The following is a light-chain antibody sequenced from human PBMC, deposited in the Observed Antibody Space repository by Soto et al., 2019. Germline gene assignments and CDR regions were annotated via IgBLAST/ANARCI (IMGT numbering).Light chain of an antibody. CDR2: GAS. J-gene: IGKJ1*01. V-gene: IGKV3-20*01. Sequence: TLSVSPGERATLSCRATPGLSNENLAWFQQKPGQAPRLLIYGASSRATGIPDRFSGSGSGTEFSLSISRLEPEDAAVYFCQQYGYSWTFGQGTKVDIK. CDR1: PGLSNEN. CDR3: QQYGYSWT.